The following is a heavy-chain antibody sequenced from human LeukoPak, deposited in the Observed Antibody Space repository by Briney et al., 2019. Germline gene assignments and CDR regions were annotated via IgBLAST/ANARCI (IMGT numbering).Heavy chain of an antibody. CDR2: IYYSGST. Sequence: SETPSLTCTVSGGSISSYYWSWIRQPPGKGLEWIGYIYYSGSTNYNPSLKSRVTISVDTSKNQFSLKLSSVTAADTAVYYCARYLRIYDILTGPGWYFDLWGRGTLVTVSS. D-gene: IGHD3-9*01. CDR1: GGSISSYY. J-gene: IGHJ2*01. V-gene: IGHV4-59*08. CDR3: ARYLRIYDILTGPGWYFDL.